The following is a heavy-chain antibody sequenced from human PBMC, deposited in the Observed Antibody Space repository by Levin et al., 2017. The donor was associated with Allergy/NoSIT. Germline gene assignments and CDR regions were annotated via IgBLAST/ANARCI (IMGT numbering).Heavy chain of an antibody. Sequence: GESLKISCAASGFTFSSYWMHWVRQAPGKGLVWVSRINSDGSSTSYADSVKGRFTISRDNAKNTLYLQMNSLRAEDTAVYYCAREGESPRGRWSYDYWGQGTLVTVSS. CDR1: GFTFSSYW. J-gene: IGHJ4*02. V-gene: IGHV3-74*01. CDR2: INSDGSST. CDR3: AREGESPRGRWSYDY. D-gene: IGHD3-10*01.